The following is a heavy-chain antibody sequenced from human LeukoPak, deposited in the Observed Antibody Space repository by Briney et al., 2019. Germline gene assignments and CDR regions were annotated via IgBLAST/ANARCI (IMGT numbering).Heavy chain of an antibody. V-gene: IGHV1-69*05. CDR3: ARPKNSYTDINTAWFDS. J-gene: IGHJ5*01. CDR1: GGTLSRYA. CDR2: IIPIFGAA. D-gene: IGHD2-15*01. Sequence: VASVKVSCKASGGTLSRYAISWVRQAPGQGLEWMGRIIPIFGAANYAQKFQGRVTITTDESTSTAYMELSSLRSEDTAVYCCARPKNSYTDINTAWFDSWGQGTLLTVSS.